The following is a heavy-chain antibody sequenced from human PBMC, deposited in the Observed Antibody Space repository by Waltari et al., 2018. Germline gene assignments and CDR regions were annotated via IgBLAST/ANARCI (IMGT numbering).Heavy chain of an antibody. CDR1: GGSISRSSYY. CDR3: ASKAVAGTWYFDL. D-gene: IGHD6-19*01. CDR2: IYYSGST. Sequence: QLQLQESGPGLVKPSETLSLTCTVSGGSISRSSYYWVWIRQPPVKGLEWIGSIYYSGSTYYNPSLKRRVTISVDTSKNQFSLKLSSVTAADTAVYYCASKAVAGTWYFDLWGRGTLVTVSS. J-gene: IGHJ2*01. V-gene: IGHV4-39*01.